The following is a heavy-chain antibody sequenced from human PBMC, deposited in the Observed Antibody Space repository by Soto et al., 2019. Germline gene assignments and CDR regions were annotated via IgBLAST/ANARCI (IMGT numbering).Heavy chain of an antibody. D-gene: IGHD4-17*01. CDR2: IIPILGIA. Sequence: VASVKVSCKASGGTFSSYTISWVRQAPGQGLEWMGRIIPILGIANYAQKFQGRVTITADKSTSTAYMELSSLRSEDTAVYYCARDPRLYYGDYDDASDIWGQGTMVTVSS. CDR3: ARDPRLYYGDYDDASDI. V-gene: IGHV1-69*04. J-gene: IGHJ3*02. CDR1: GGTFSSYT.